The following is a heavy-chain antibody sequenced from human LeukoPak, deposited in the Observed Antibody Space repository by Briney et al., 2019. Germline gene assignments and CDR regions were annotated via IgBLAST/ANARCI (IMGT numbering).Heavy chain of an antibody. CDR2: INHSGST. D-gene: IGHD3-22*01. J-gene: IGHJ4*02. CDR1: GGSFSGYY. CDR3: ARDYDSSGYHSGFDY. Sequence: SETLSLTCAVYGGSFSGYYWSWTRQPPGKGLEWIGEINHSGSTNYNPSLKSRVTISVDTSKNQFSLKLSSVTAADTAVYYCARDYDSSGYHSGFDYWGQGTLVTVSS. V-gene: IGHV4-34*01.